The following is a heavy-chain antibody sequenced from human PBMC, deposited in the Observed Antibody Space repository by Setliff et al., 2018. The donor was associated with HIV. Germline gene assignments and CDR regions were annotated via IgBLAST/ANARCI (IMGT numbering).Heavy chain of an antibody. CDR2: IYYSGST. V-gene: IGHV4-39*01. J-gene: IGHJ5*02. CDR1: GGSISSSSYY. Sequence: SETLSLTCTVSGGSISSSSYYWGWIRQPPGKGLEWIGSIYYSGSTYYNPSLKSRVTISVDTSKNQFSLKLTSVTAADSALYFCVRQSGSFWYVDPWGQGTQVTVSS. CDR3: VRQSGSFWYVDP. D-gene: IGHD1-26*01.